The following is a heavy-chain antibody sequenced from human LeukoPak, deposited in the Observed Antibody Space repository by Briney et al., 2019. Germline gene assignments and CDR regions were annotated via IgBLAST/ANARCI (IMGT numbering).Heavy chain of an antibody. CDR3: ARIAAAGNRRLNY. D-gene: IGHD6-13*01. V-gene: IGHV1-8*01. J-gene: IGHJ4*02. Sequence: GASVKVSCKASGYTFTSYDINWVRQATGQGREWMGWMNPNSGNTGYAQKFKGRITMTRNTSISTAYMELSSLTSEDTAVYYCARIAAAGNRRLNYWGQGTLVTVSS. CDR1: GYTFTSYD. CDR2: MNPNSGNT.